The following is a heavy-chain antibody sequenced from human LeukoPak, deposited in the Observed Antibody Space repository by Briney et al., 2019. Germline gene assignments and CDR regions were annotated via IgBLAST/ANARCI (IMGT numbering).Heavy chain of an antibody. Sequence: GGSLRLSCAASRFTFSSYSMNWVRQAPGKGLEWASSISSSGSYIYYADSVKGRFTISRDNSKNTLYLQMKSLRAEDTAVYYCAKGGGYEAQYYYYYLDVWGKGTTVTISS. D-gene: IGHD5-12*01. V-gene: IGHV3-21*01. CDR1: RFTFSSYS. CDR3: AKGGGYEAQYYYYYLDV. J-gene: IGHJ6*03. CDR2: ISSSGSYI.